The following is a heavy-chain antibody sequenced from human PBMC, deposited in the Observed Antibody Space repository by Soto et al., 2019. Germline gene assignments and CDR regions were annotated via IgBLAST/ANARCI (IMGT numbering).Heavy chain of an antibody. J-gene: IGHJ5*02. V-gene: IGHV4-59*01. CDR2: IYYSGST. Sequence: SCKASGYTITSYGISWIRQPPGKGLEWIGYIYYSGSTNYNPSLKSRVTISVDTSKNQFSLKLSSVTAADTAVYYCARASDNWNYAGWFDPWGQGTLVTVSS. D-gene: IGHD1-7*01. CDR3: ARASDNWNYAGWFDP. CDR1: GYTITSYG.